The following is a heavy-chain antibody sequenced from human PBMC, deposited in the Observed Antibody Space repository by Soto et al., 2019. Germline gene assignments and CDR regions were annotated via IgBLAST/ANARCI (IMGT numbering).Heavy chain of an antibody. Sequence: QVQLVQSGAEVKKPGASVKVSCKASGYTFTAYGITWVRQAPGQGLEWMGWISSYNGNTNTNYAQKLQGRVTLTTDTSTSTDSRELRSPRSDVKAVYYWARDTPRSELGWHGFAPWGQGTLVTVSS. V-gene: IGHV1-18*04. CDR1: GYTFTAYG. J-gene: IGHJ5*02. CDR2: ISSYNGNTNT. D-gene: IGHD1-26*01. CDR3: ARDTPRSELGWHGFAP.